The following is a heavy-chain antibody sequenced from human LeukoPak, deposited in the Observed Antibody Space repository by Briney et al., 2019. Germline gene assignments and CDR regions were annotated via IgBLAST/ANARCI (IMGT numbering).Heavy chain of an antibody. CDR3: ARGDPYYYDSSGYPADY. CDR1: GFTFSSYS. V-gene: IGHV3-21*01. Sequence: TGGSLRLSCAASGFTFSSYSMNWVRQAPGKGLEWVSSISSSSSYIYYADSVKGRFTISRDNAKNSLCLQMNSLRAEDTAVYYCARGDPYYYDSSGYPADYWGQGTLVTVSS. D-gene: IGHD3-22*01. J-gene: IGHJ4*02. CDR2: ISSSSSYI.